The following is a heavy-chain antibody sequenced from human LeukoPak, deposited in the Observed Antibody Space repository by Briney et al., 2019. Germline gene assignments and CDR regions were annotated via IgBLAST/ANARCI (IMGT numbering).Heavy chain of an antibody. J-gene: IGHJ4*02. V-gene: IGHV1-2*02. D-gene: IGHD4-17*01. CDR2: INPNSGGT. CDR1: GYTFTGYF. Sequence: VASVKVSCKASGYTFTGYFIHWVRQAPGQGLEWMGWINPNSGGTNYAQKFQGRVTMTRDTSINTAYMELSRLKSDDTAMYYCARDRTTVTIFDSWGQGTLVTVSS. CDR3: ARDRTTVTIFDS.